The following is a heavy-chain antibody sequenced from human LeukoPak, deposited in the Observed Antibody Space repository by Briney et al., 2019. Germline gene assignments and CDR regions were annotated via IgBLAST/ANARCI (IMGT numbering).Heavy chain of an antibody. CDR3: ARTEGEGLDYYNWFDP. J-gene: IGHJ5*02. Sequence: ASVKVSCKASGYTFTSYYMHWVRQAPGQGLEWMGIINPSGGSTSYAQKFQGRVTMTRDTSTSTVYMELSSLRSEDTAVYYCARTEGEGLDYYNWFDPWGQGTLVTVSS. CDR2: INPSGGST. D-gene: IGHD3-10*01. CDR1: GYTFTSYY. V-gene: IGHV1-46*01.